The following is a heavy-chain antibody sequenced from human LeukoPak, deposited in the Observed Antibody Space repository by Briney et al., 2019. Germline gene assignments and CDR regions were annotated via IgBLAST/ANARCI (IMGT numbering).Heavy chain of an antibody. D-gene: IGHD3-22*01. CDR1: GGSINSGAYY. J-gene: IGHJ4*02. CDR2: IHYSGST. Sequence: SQTLSLTCTVSGGSINSGAYYWNWIRQHPGKGLGWIGYIHYSGSTYYNPSLKSRVTISAVTSKDQFSLKLSSVTAADTAVYYCARAGYYYDSSGLVDCWGRGTLVTVSS. CDR3: ARAGYYYDSSGLVDC. V-gene: IGHV4-31*03.